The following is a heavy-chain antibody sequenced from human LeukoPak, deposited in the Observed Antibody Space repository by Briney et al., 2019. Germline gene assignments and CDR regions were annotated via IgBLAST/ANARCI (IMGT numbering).Heavy chain of an antibody. CDR2: IKRDGSAR. CDR1: GFTFSNYW. D-gene: IGHD1-14*01. CDR3: ARGDWEPSDY. Sequence: PGGSLRLSCAASGFTFSNYWMTWVRQAPGKGLEWVANIKRDGSARNYVDSVKGRFTISRDNAKNSLYLQMNTLRGEDTAVYYCARGDWEPSDYWGQGTLVTVSS. J-gene: IGHJ4*02. V-gene: IGHV3-7*04.